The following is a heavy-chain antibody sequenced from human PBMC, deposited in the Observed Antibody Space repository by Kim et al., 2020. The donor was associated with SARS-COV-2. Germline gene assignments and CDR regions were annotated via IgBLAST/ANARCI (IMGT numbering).Heavy chain of an antibody. J-gene: IGHJ6*02. CDR3: ARGTYSSSWFAV. Sequence: DYAVSVKSRITINPDTSKNQFSLQLNSVTPEDTAVYYCARGTYSSSWFAVWGQGTTVTVSS. D-gene: IGHD6-13*01. V-gene: IGHV6-1*01.